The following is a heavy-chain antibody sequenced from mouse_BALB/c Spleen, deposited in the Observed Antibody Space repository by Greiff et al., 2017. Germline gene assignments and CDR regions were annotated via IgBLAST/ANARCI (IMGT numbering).Heavy chain of an antibody. D-gene: IGHD2-4*01. CDR1: GYSITSDYA. V-gene: IGHV3-2*02. Sequence: EVQGVESGPGLVKPSQSLSLTCTVTGYSITSDYAWNWIRQFPGNKLEWMGYISYSGSTSYNPSLKSRISITRDTSKNQFFLQLNSVTTEDTATYYCARASTMIGVFAYWGQGTLVTVSA. CDR2: ISYSGST. J-gene: IGHJ3*01. CDR3: ARASTMIGVFAY.